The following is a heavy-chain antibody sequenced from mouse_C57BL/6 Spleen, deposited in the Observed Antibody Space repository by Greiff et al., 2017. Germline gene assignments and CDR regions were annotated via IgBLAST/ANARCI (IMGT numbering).Heavy chain of an antibody. Sequence: QVQLQQPGTELVKPGASVKLSCQASGYPFTSYWMHWVKQRPGQSLEWIGNINPSNGGTNYNEKFTSKATLTVDKSSSTSYMQLSRLTAEDSAVYYGAKGGYYDSAWFAYWGQGTLVTVSA. CDR2: INPSNGGT. D-gene: IGHD1-1*02. J-gene: IGHJ3*01. V-gene: IGHV1-53*01. CDR3: AKGGYYDSAWFAY. CDR1: GYPFTSYW.